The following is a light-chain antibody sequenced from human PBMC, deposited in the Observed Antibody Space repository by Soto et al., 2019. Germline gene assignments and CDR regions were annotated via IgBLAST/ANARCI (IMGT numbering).Light chain of an antibody. V-gene: IGKV3-20*01. CDR2: GAS. CDR3: QQYGSSPLT. CDR1: QSVSSSY. Sequence: DIVLTQSPGTLSLSPGERATLSCKASQSVSSSYLAWYQQKPGQAPRLLIYGASSRATGIPDRFSGSGSGTDFTLTISRLEPEDFAVYYCQQYGSSPLTLGGGTKVDI. J-gene: IGKJ4*01.